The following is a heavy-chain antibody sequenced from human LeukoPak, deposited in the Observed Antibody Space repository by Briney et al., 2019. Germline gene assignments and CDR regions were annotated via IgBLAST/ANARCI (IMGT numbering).Heavy chain of an antibody. V-gene: IGHV3-30-3*01. CDR2: VSYDGSNK. CDR3: ARGWRWELPDY. D-gene: IGHD1-26*01. Sequence: GRSLRLSCAASGFTFSSYSMHWVRQAPGKGLEWEAFVSYDGSNKYYADSVKGRFTISRDNSKNTLYLQMNSLRAEDTAVYYCARGWRWELPDYWGQGTLVTVSS. J-gene: IGHJ4*02. CDR1: GFTFSSYS.